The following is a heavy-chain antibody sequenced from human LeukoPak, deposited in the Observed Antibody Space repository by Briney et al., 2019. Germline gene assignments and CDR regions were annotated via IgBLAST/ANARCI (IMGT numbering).Heavy chain of an antibody. J-gene: IGHJ4*02. CDR3: ARASIGYCSSTSCPDHFDY. CDR2: ISAYNGNT. D-gene: IGHD2-2*01. Sequence: ASVKVSCKASGYTFTSYGISWVRQAPGQGLEWMGWISAYNGNTNYAQKLQGRVAMTTDTSTSTAYMELRSLRSDDTAVYYCARASIGYCSSTSCPDHFDYWGQGTLVTVSS. V-gene: IGHV1-18*01. CDR1: GYTFTSYG.